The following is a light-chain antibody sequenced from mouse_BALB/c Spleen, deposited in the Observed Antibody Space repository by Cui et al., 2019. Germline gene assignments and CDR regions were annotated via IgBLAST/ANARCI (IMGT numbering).Light chain of an antibody. CDR3: HQWSSYQFT. CDR1: SSVSY. J-gene: IGKJ4*01. V-gene: IGKV4-80*01. Sequence: HIVLTQPPAIISASLEEETTLTCSASSSVSYIHWYQQRSATSPKLLIYSTSTLASGVPSRFSGSGSCSFYTLTSSGVEAEDASDYYWHQWSSYQFTFGSGTKLEIK. CDR2: STS.